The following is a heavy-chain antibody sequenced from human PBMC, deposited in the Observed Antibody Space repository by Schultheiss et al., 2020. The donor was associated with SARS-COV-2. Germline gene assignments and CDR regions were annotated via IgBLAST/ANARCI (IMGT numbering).Heavy chain of an antibody. CDR2: IYYSGRI. V-gene: IGHV4-61*08. Sequence: SETLSLTCTVSGGSVSSGDYYWSWIRQPPGKGLEWIGYIYYSGRINYNPSLRSRVTIPVDTSKNQFSLKLSSVTAADTAVYFCAREVPAAGHFVYWGQGTLVTVSS. CDR1: GGSVSSGDYY. J-gene: IGHJ4*02. D-gene: IGHD6-13*01. CDR3: AREVPAAGHFVY.